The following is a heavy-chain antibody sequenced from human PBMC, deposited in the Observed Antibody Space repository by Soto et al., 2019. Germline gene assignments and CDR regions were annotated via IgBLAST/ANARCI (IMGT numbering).Heavy chain of an antibody. J-gene: IGHJ5*02. V-gene: IGHV1-2*02. D-gene: IGHD2-8*01. CDR3: ASDERHFINGECYTYWFGP. CDR1: GYTFPGDF. Sequence: GASVKVSCKASGYTFPGDFIQWMRQAPGEGLEWMGWIDPKNGDTTYSQKFQGRVTMTRDTSTNTAYMELYRLTFDDTAVYFCASDERHFINGECYTYWFGPWGQGTLVTVS. CDR2: IDPKNGDT.